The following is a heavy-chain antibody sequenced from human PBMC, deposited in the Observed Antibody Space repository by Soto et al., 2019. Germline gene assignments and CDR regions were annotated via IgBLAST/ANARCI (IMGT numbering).Heavy chain of an antibody. CDR3: ARGNPFNYAGFDV. CDR1: GYTFSDFD. CDR2: MNAKSGDT. J-gene: IGHJ6*02. Sequence: DLEQSGTELKRPGASVKVSFTASGYTFSDFDINWLRQASGQGPEWMGWMNAKSGDTFFAQRFQDKFNMTWDTSLSTAYMEVGSLTSDDTAIYYCARGNPFNYAGFDVWGQGTTVAVSS. V-gene: IGHV1-8*01. D-gene: IGHD3-16*01.